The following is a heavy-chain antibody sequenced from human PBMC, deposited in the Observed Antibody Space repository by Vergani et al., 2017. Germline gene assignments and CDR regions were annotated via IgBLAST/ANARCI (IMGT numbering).Heavy chain of an antibody. Sequence: EVQLLESGGGLVQPGGSLRLSCAASGFTFSSYVMSWVRQAPGKGLEWVSAISGSGGSTYYADSVKGRFTISRDNSKNTLYLQMNSLRAEDTAVYYCAKDQRGVIGCMDVWGQGTTVTVSS. CDR2: ISGSGGST. V-gene: IGHV3-23*01. J-gene: IGHJ6*02. D-gene: IGHD2-21*01. CDR3: AKDQRGVIGCMDV. CDR1: GFTFSSYV.